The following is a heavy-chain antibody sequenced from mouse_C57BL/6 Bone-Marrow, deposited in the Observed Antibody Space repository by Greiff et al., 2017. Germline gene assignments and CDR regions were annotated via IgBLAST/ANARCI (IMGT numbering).Heavy chain of an antibody. CDR3: ARGGNYVDD. J-gene: IGHJ2*01. CDR2: IYPGSGST. V-gene: IGHV1-55*01. CDR1: GYPFTSYW. Sequence: QVQLQQPGAELVKPGASVKMSCKASGYPFTSYWITWVKQRPGQGLTWIGDIYPGSGSTNSNEKFKSKATLTVETSSSTAYMQLSSLTSEDSAVYYCARGGNYVDDWGQGTTLTVSS. D-gene: IGHD1-1*02.